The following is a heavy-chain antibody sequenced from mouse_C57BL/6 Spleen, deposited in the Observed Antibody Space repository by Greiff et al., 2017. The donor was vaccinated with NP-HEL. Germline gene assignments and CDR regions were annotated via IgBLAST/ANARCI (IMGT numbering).Heavy chain of an antibody. CDR3: ARRGIYYDYDEMAY. CDR1: GYTFPSYW. V-gene: IGHV1-53*01. J-gene: IGHJ3*01. Sequence: VQLQQPGTELVKPGASVKLSCKASGYTFPSYWMHWVKQRPGPGLEWIGNINPSNGGTNSNQKFKGKSTLTVDKSSSTADMQLSSLTSEDSAVYYGARRGIYYDYDEMAYWGQGTRVTVSA. D-gene: IGHD2-4*01. CDR2: INPSNGGT.